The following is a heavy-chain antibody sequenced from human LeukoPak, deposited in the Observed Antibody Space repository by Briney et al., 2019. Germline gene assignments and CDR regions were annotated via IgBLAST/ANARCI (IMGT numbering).Heavy chain of an antibody. Sequence: GGSLRLSCAASGFTFKEYGMSWVRQAPGKGLEWVSTINDNGANTHYADSVKGRFTISRDSSKNTLFLQMNSLRADDTGRYYCTKGDGGWYPIDSWGQGTLIIVSS. V-gene: IGHV3-23*01. CDR1: GFTFKEYG. J-gene: IGHJ4*02. CDR3: TKGDGGWYPIDS. CDR2: INDNGANT. D-gene: IGHD6-19*01.